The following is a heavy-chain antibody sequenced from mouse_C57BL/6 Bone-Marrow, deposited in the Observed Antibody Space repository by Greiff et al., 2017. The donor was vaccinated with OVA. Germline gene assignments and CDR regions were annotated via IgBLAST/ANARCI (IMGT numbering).Heavy chain of an antibody. CDR2: IDPENGDT. V-gene: IGHV14-4*01. D-gene: IGHD1-1*01. J-gene: IGHJ2*01. Sequence: EVQLQQSGAELVRPGASVKLSCTASGFNIKDDYMHWVKQRPEQGLEWIGWIDPENGDTEYASKFQGKATITADTSSNTAYLQLSSLTSEDTAVYYCTSPNYYGSSYAYWGQGTTLTVSS. CDR1: GFNIKDDY. CDR3: TSPNYYGSSYAY.